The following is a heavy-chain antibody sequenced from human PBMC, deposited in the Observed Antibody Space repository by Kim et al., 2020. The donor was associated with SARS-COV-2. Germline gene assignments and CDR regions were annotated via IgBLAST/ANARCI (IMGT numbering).Heavy chain of an antibody. CDR3: AKFGAFVEELDWFDP. CDR1: GFTFSSYA. Sequence: GGSLRLSCAASGFTFSSYAMSWVRQAPGKGLEWVSVIYSGGSSTYYADSVKGRFTISRDNSKNTLYLQMNSLRAEDTAVYYCAKFGAFVEELDWFDPWGQGTLVTVSS. V-gene: IGHV3-23*03. J-gene: IGHJ5*02. CDR2: IYSGGSST. D-gene: IGHD3-16*01.